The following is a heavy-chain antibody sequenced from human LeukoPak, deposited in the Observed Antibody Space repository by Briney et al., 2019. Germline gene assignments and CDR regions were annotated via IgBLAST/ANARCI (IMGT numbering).Heavy chain of an antibody. V-gene: IGHV3-64*01. J-gene: IGHJ3*02. CDR3: AKDARGDGYNSHAFDI. CDR1: GFTVSRNY. D-gene: IGHD5-24*01. Sequence: GGSLRLSCAASGFTVSRNYMSWVRQAPGKRLEYASAISSNGGSTYYANSVKGRFTISRDNSKNTLYLQMNSLRAEDTAVYYCAKDARGDGYNSHAFDIWGQGTMVTVSS. CDR2: ISSNGGST.